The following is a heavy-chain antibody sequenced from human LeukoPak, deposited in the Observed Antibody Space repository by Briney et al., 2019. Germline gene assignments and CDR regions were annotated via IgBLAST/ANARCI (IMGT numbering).Heavy chain of an antibody. Sequence: GGSLRLSCVASGFTFSSYEMNWVRQAPGKGLEWVSSISSSTTYISYADSVKGRFTISRDNAKNSLYLQMNSLRAEDTAVYYCARGAAGYVGASSFDYWGQGTLVTVSS. CDR2: ISSSTTYI. J-gene: IGHJ4*02. D-gene: IGHD1-26*01. CDR1: GFTFSSYE. CDR3: ARGAAGYVGASSFDY. V-gene: IGHV3-21*01.